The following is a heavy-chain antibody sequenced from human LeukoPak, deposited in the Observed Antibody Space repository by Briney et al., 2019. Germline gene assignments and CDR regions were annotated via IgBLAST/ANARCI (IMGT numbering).Heavy chain of an antibody. CDR2: ISGSGGST. Sequence: PGGSLRLSCAASGFTFSDYYMSWIRQAPGKGLEWVSAISGSGGSTYYADSVKGRFTISRDNSKNTLYLQMNSLRAEDTAVYYCAKDSPKTRSSWYSFDYWGQGTLVTVSS. D-gene: IGHD6-13*01. J-gene: IGHJ4*02. CDR1: GFTFSDYY. V-gene: IGHV3-23*01. CDR3: AKDSPKTRSSWYSFDY.